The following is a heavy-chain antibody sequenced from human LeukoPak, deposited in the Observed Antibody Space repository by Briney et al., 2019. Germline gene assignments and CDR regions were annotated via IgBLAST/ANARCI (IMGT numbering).Heavy chain of an antibody. CDR3: ARVEDGSGSYIVDY. Sequence: VASVKVSCKASGYTFTSYDINWVRQATGQGLEWMGWMNPNSGNTGYAQKFQGRVTMTRNISISTAYMELSSLRSEDTAVYYCARVEDGSGSYIVDYWGQGTLVTVSS. CDR2: MNPNSGNT. D-gene: IGHD3-10*01. V-gene: IGHV1-8*01. J-gene: IGHJ4*02. CDR1: GYTFTSYD.